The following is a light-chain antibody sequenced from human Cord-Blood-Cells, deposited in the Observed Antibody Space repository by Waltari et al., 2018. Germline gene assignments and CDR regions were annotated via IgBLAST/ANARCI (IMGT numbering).Light chain of an antibody. J-gene: IGLJ2*01. CDR2: DVS. Sequence: QSALTQPASVSGSPGQSITIPCPGASSDAGGYNYVSWYQQHPGKAPKIMIYDVSNRPSGVSNRFSGSKSGNTASLTISGLQAEDEADYYCSSYTSSSTVVFGGGTKLTVL. CDR1: SSDAGGYNY. V-gene: IGLV2-14*01. CDR3: SSYTSSSTVV.